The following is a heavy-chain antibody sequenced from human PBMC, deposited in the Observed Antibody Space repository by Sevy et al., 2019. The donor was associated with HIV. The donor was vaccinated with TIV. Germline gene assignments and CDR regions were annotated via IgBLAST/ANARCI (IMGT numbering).Heavy chain of an antibody. CDR2: ITSSSSTI. CDR3: ARAQADYCDFGCHFDH. CDR1: GFRFSSFS. D-gene: IGHD4-17*01. J-gene: IGHJ4*02. Sequence: GGSLRLSCAASGFRFSSFSMNWVRQAPGKGLEWVSYITSSSSTIFYADSVKGRFTISRDNAKNSLYLQMSSLRDEDTAVYYCARAQADYCDFGCHFDHWGQGSLVTVSS. V-gene: IGHV3-48*02.